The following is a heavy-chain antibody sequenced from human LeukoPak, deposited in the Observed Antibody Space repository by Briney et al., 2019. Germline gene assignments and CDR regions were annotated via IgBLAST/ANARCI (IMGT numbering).Heavy chain of an antibody. D-gene: IGHD3-10*01. CDR1: GGSISSSSYY. CDR3: ARHVRGSGSYYSPYY. V-gene: IGHV4-39*01. CDR2: IYYSGST. Sequence: SETLSLTCTVSGGSISSSSYYWGWIRQPPVKGLEWIGSIYYSGSTYYNPSLKSRVTISVDTSKNQFSLKLSSVTAADTAVYYCARHVRGSGSYYSPYYWGQGTLVTVSS. J-gene: IGHJ4*02.